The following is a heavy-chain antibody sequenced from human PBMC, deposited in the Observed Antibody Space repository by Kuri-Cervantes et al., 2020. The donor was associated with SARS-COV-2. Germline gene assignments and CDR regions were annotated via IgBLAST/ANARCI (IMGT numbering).Heavy chain of an antibody. J-gene: IGHJ4*02. V-gene: IGHV4-39*07. Sequence: SETLSLTCTVSGGSISSQSYYWGWIRQPPGKGLEWIGSVYYSGSTNYNPSLKSRVTISVDTSKNQFSLKLSSVTAADTAVYYCAREGLMGTMDYWGQGTLVTVSS. CDR2: VYYSGST. CDR3: AREGLMGTMDY. D-gene: IGHD2-8*01. CDR1: GGSISSQSYY.